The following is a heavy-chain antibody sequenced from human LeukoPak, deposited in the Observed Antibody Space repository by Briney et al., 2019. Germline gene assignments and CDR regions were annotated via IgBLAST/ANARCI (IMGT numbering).Heavy chain of an antibody. CDR1: GFTFSSYE. V-gene: IGHV3-48*03. CDR3: ARDTIQLGKLYYFDY. J-gene: IGHJ4*02. CDR2: ISSSGSTI. Sequence: GGSLRLSCAASGFTFSSYEMNWVRQAPGKGLEWVSSISSSGSTIYYADSVKGRFSISRDNAKNSLYLQMNSLRAEDTAVYYCARDTIQLGKLYYFDYWGQGTLVTVSS. D-gene: IGHD5-18*01.